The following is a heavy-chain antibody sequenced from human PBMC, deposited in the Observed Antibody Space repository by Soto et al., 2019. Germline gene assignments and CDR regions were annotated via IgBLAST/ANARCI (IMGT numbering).Heavy chain of an antibody. CDR1: GFSFTSYD. CDR3: ARAPFSADGVYY. D-gene: IGHD4-17*01. V-gene: IGHV1-8*01. Sequence: QVQLVQSGAEVKKPGASVKVSCKTSGFSFTSYDVTWVRQATGQGLEWMGWMNPNSGNTGFAQKFLGRVTLTRNISISTAYMELSSLISEDTAVYYCARAPFSADGVYYWGQGTLVTVSS. J-gene: IGHJ4*02. CDR2: MNPNSGNT.